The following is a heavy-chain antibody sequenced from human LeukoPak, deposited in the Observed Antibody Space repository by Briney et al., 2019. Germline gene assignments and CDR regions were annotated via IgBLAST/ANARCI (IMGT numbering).Heavy chain of an antibody. V-gene: IGHV3-21*01. CDR3: ARASSSSWYGDY. Sequence: GGSLRLSCAASGFTFSSYSMNWVRQAPGKGLEWVSSISSSSSYIYYADSVKGRFTISRDNAKNSLYLQMNSLRAEDTAVYYCARASSSSWYGDYWGQGTLVTVSS. CDR2: ISSSSSYI. CDR1: GFTFSSYS. J-gene: IGHJ4*02. D-gene: IGHD6-13*01.